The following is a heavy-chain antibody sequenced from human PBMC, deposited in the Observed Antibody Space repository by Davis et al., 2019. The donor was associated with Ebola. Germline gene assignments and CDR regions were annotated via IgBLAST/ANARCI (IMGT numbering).Heavy chain of an antibody. CDR2: IKQDGSET. Sequence: GGSLRLSCAASGFTFSGSWMSWVRQAPGKGLEWVANIKQDGSETYYVDSVKGRFTISRDNAKNTLYLQMNSLTAEDTAVYYCARKTDYSSAEDAFDIWGQGTMVTVSS. J-gene: IGHJ3*02. D-gene: IGHD6-19*01. CDR3: ARKTDYSSAEDAFDI. CDR1: GFTFSGSW. V-gene: IGHV3-7*01.